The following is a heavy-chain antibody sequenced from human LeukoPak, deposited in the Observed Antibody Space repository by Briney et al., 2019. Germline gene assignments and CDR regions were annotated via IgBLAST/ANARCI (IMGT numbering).Heavy chain of an antibody. CDR1: GGSFSGYH. CDR2: INHSGST. CDR3: ARDGAAAPPHNYYGMDV. D-gene: IGHD6-13*01. J-gene: IGHJ6*01. V-gene: IGHV4-34*01. Sequence: SETLSLTCALYGGSFSGYHGSWIRQPPGKGVEWIGEINHSGSTNYNPSLKSRVTISVDTSKTQLSMKVSSVTAADKAVYYCARDGAAAPPHNYYGMDVWGQGTTVTVSS.